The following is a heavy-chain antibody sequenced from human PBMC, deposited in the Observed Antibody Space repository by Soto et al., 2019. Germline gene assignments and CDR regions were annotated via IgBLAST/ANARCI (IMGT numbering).Heavy chain of an antibody. J-gene: IGHJ4*02. D-gene: IGHD3-22*01. V-gene: IGHV3-23*01. CDR1: GFSFTTYA. Sequence: EVQLLESGGGLVQPGGSLRLSCAASGFSFTTYAMGWVRQAPGKGLEWVSAVSGSGSTTYYADSVKGRFIISRNNAKTTAYLYMNSLRAVDTAVYYCARDPRYYDSGGYYDYWGQGTLVTVSS. CDR3: ARDPRYYDSGGYYDY. CDR2: VSGSGSTT.